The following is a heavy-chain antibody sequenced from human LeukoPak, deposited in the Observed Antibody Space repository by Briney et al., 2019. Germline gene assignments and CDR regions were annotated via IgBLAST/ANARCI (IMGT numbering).Heavy chain of an antibody. D-gene: IGHD5-12*01. CDR2: IYYSGST. Sequence: SETLSLTCTVSGGSISSGGYHWNWIRQHPGKGLEWIGYIYYSGSTNYNPSLKSRVKISADTSKNQFSLKLDSVTAADTAVYYCARSRSPTRYSPFNYWGQGALVTVSS. CDR1: GGSISSGGYH. V-gene: IGHV4-31*03. J-gene: IGHJ4*02. CDR3: ARSRSPTRYSPFNY.